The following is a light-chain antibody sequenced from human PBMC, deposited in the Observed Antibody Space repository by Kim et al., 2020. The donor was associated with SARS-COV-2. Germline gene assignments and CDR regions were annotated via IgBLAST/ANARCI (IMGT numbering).Light chain of an antibody. CDR1: QSIYSNS. V-gene: IGKV3-20*01. CDR2: EVS. J-gene: IGKJ1*01. CDR3: QQYSGSPRT. Sequence: SPGERATLSCRASQSIYSNSLAWYQQKPGQAPRLLMYEVSNRATGIPDRFSGSWSGTDFTLTISRLEPEDFAVYHCQQYSGSPRTFGQGTKVDIK.